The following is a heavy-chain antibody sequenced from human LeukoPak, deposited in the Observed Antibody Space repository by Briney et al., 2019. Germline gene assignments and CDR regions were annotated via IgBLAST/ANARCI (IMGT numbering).Heavy chain of an antibody. CDR2: ISSSSSYI. D-gene: IGHD6-13*01. CDR1: GFTFSTYS. Sequence: GGSLRLSCAASGFTFSTYSMNWVRQTPGKGLEWVSFISSSSSYIYYADSVMGRFTIFRDNAKNSLYLQMNSLRAEDTGVYYCARDREGIAAAGPDYWGQGTLVTVSS. J-gene: IGHJ4*02. CDR3: ARDREGIAAAGPDY. V-gene: IGHV3-21*04.